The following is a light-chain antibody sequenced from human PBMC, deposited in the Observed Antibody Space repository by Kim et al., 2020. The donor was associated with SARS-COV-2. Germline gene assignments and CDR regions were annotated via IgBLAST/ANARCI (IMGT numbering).Light chain of an antibody. J-gene: IGKJ1*01. CDR3: QQYNSYSPT. Sequence: DIQMTQSPSTLSASVGDRVTITCRASQSISSWLAWYQQKPGKAPNLLIYKASTLESGVPSRFSGSGSGTEFTLTINSLQPDDSATYYCQQYNSYSPTFGQGTKVDIK. CDR1: QSISSW. CDR2: KAS. V-gene: IGKV1-5*03.